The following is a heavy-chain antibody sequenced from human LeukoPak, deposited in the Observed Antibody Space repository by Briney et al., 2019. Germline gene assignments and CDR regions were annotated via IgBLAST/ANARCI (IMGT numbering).Heavy chain of an antibody. CDR3: AKDNYSRGYFDY. J-gene: IGHJ4*02. V-gene: IGHV3-23*01. Sequence: GGSLRLSCAASGFTFSSYAMSWVRQAPGKGLEWVSAISGSGGSTYYADSVKGRFTISRDNSKNQLHLQMNSLRAEDTAVYYCAKDNYSRGYFDYWGQGTLVTVSS. CDR2: ISGSGGST. CDR1: GFTFSSYA. D-gene: IGHD2-15*01.